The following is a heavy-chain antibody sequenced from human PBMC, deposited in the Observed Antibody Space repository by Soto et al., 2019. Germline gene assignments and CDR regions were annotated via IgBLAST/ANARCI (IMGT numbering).Heavy chain of an antibody. D-gene: IGHD2-2*01. CDR1: GGSFSSYY. CDR3: ARCLGDIVLVPAASPVYYYGMDV. V-gene: IGHV4-59*01. Sequence: SETLSLTCTVSGGSFSSYYWSWIRQPPGKGLEWIGYIYYSGSTNHNPSLKSRVTISVDTSKNQFSLKLSSVTAADTAVYYCARCLGDIVLVPAASPVYYYGMDVWGQGTTVTVSS. CDR2: IYYSGST. J-gene: IGHJ6*02.